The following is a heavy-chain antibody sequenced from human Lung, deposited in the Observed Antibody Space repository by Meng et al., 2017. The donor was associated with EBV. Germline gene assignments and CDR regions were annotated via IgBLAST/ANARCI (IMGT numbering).Heavy chain of an antibody. V-gene: IGHV4-4*02. J-gene: IGHJ4*02. CDR3: TTLYGDSIS. D-gene: IGHD4-17*01. Sequence: QGRLPESGPGLVKPSGPLSITCEFSGGSIRNDQWWSWVRQAPGKGLEWIGEIYHSGRTNYNPSVKSRVSMSVDKSQNHFSLRLSSVTAADTAVYYCTTLYGDSISWGQGTLVTVSS. CDR2: IYHSGRT. CDR1: GGSIRNDQW.